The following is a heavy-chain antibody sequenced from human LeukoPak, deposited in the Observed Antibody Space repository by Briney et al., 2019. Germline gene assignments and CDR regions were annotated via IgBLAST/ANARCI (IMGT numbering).Heavy chain of an antibody. J-gene: IGHJ6*02. V-gene: IGHV3-23*01. Sequence: PGGSLRLSCAASGFTFSSYAMNWVRQAPGTGLEWVSGISGSGGTTSFADSVKGRFTIFRDNSENTLYLQMDSLSAEDTALYYCAKSGSSSNHYYGMDVWGQGTTVTVSS. CDR2: ISGSGGTT. CDR3: AKSGSSSNHYYGMDV. D-gene: IGHD6-6*01. CDR1: GFTFSSYA.